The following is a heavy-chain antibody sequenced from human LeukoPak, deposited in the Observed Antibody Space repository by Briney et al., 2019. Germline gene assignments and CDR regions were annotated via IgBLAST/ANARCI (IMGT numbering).Heavy chain of an antibody. CDR1: GGSLISRSYY. J-gene: IGHJ4*02. V-gene: IGHV4-39*07. D-gene: IGHD5-18*01. CDR2: LSSGGNT. Sequence: SETLSLTCTVSGGSLISRSYYWGWIRRPRGKGLEWIASLSSGGNTYSNPSLESRVSISLDTSKNQFSLTLTSGTAADTAVYYCARSLGHYQSGGYIFVDHWGQGALVTVSS. CDR3: ARSLGHYQSGGYIFVDH.